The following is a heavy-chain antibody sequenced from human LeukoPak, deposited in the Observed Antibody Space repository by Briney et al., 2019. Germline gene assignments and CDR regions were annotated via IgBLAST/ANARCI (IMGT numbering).Heavy chain of an antibody. Sequence: GRSLRLSCAASGFTFSSYGMHWVRQAPGKGLEWVAVISYDGSNKSYADSVKGRFTISRDNSKKTLFLQMNSLRVEDAAFYYCAKDVVMGPTNHGLDYWGQGTLVTVSS. D-gene: IGHD1-26*01. CDR3: AKDVVMGPTNHGLDY. J-gene: IGHJ4*01. CDR1: GFTFSSYG. CDR2: ISYDGSNK. V-gene: IGHV3-30*18.